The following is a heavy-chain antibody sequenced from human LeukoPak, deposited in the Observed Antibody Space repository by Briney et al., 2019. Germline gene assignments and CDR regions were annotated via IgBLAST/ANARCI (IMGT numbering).Heavy chain of an antibody. Sequence: GGSLRLSCAASGFTFSSYWMNWARQAPGKGLEWVASINHNGNVNYYVDSVKGRFTISRDNAKNSLYVQMNSLRADDSAVYYCARSSNGVYIQWGQGTLVTVSS. V-gene: IGHV3-7*01. D-gene: IGHD2-8*01. CDR3: ARSSNGVYIQ. CDR2: INHNGNVN. CDR1: GFTFSSYW. J-gene: IGHJ4*02.